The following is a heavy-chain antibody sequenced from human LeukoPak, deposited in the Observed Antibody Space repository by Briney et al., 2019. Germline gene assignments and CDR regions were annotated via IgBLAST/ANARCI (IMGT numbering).Heavy chain of an antibody. CDR2: ISGSGGST. V-gene: IGHV3-23*01. Sequence: GGSLRLSCAASGFTFSSYAMSWVRQAPGKGLEWVSAISGSGGSTYYADSVKGRFTISRDNSKNTLYLQMNSLRAEDTAVYYCAKVGEYYYDSSGYYPFDYWGQGTLVTVSS. D-gene: IGHD3-22*01. J-gene: IGHJ4*02. CDR3: AKVGEYYYDSSGYYPFDY. CDR1: GFTFSSYA.